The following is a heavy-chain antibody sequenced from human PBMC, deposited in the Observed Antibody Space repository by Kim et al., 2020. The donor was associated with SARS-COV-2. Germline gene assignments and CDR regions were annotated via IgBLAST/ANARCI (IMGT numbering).Heavy chain of an antibody. V-gene: IGHV5-51*01. CDR1: GYSFTSYW. J-gene: IGHJ4*02. CDR2: IYPGDSDT. CDR3: ARRDYYDSSGYSYYFDY. Sequence: GESLKISCKGSGYSFTSYWIGWVRQMPGKGLEWMGIIYPGDSDTRYSPFFQGQVTISADKSISTAYLQWSSLKASDTAMYYCARRDYYDSSGYSYYFDYWGQGTLVTVSS. D-gene: IGHD3-22*01.